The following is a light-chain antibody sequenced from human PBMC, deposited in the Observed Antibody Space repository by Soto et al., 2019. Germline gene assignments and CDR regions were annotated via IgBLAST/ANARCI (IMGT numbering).Light chain of an antibody. Sequence: DIRMTQSPSSLSASIGDRVTITCRASQGISTWLAWYQQKPGTAPKLLIYDASSLESGVPSRFSGSGSGTEFTLTISSLQPDDYATYYCQQYSSYSRTFGQGTKVDIK. CDR2: DAS. J-gene: IGKJ1*01. CDR1: QGISTW. CDR3: QQYSSYSRT. V-gene: IGKV1-5*01.